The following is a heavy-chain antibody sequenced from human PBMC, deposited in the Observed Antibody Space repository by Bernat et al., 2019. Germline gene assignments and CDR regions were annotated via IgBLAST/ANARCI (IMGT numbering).Heavy chain of an antibody. Sequence: QVQLVQSGAEVKKPGSSVKVSCKASGGTFSSYAISWVRQAPGQGLEWMGGIIPIFGTANYAKKFQGRVTITAEESTSTAYMELSSLRSEDTAVYYCASFDDPDCTNGVCSDYWGQGTLVTVSS. CDR1: GGTFSSYA. CDR2: IIPIFGTA. J-gene: IGHJ4*02. D-gene: IGHD2-8*01. CDR3: ASFDDPDCTNGVCSDY. V-gene: IGHV1-69*01.